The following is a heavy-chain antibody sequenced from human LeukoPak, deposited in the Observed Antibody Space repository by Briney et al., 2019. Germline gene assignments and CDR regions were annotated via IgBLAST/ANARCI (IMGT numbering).Heavy chain of an antibody. J-gene: IGHJ4*01. D-gene: IGHD1-1*01. Sequence: PGGSLRLSCAASGFTFSSYGMHWVRQAPGKGLEWVAFIRYDGSNKYYADSVKGRFTISRDNSKNTLYLQMNSLRTEDTAVYYCARDPVSLARWRGDGGDYWGHGTLVTVSS. CDR2: IRYDGSNK. CDR1: GFTFSSYG. CDR3: ARDPVSLARWRGDGGDY. V-gene: IGHV3-30*02.